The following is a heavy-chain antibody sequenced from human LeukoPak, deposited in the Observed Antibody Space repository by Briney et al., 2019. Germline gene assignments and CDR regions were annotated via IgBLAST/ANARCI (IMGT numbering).Heavy chain of an antibody. CDR3: ARHLGPGWHAMDV. Sequence: PSETLSLTCTVSGGSISSYYWGWIRQPPGKGLEWIGNIYDSGSTNYNPSLKSRVTISVDTSKTQFSLRLSSVTAADTAVYYCARHLGPGWHAMDVWGQGTTVTVSS. CDR2: IYDSGST. J-gene: IGHJ6*02. D-gene: IGHD2-15*01. V-gene: IGHV4-59*08. CDR1: GGSISSYY.